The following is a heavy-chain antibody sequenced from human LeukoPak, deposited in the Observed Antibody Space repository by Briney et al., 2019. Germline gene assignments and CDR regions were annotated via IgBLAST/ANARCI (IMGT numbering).Heavy chain of an antibody. V-gene: IGHV1-2*02. CDR2: INPNSGGT. D-gene: IGHD3-22*01. CDR3: ARGLATYDSSGYTAFDI. CDR1: GYTFTGYY. J-gene: IGHJ3*02. Sequence: ASVRVSCKASGYTFTGYYMHWVRQAPGQGLEWMGWINPNSGGTNYAQKFQGRVTMTRDTSISTAYMELSRLRSDDTAVYYCARGLATYDSSGYTAFDIWGQGTMVTVSS.